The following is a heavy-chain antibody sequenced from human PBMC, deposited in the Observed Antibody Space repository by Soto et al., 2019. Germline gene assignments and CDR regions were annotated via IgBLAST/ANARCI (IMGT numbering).Heavy chain of an antibody. CDR2: ISAYNGNT. V-gene: IGHV1-18*01. Sequence: QVQLVQSGAEVKKPGASVKVSCKASGYTFTSYGISWVRQAPGQGREGVGWISAYNGNTNYAQKLQGRVTTTTDTTTATADMELRSLRAADAAVYYCVGADGVVVTAALDYWGQGTLVTVSS. D-gene: IGHD2-21*02. CDR1: GYTFTSYG. CDR3: VGADGVVVTAALDY. J-gene: IGHJ4*02.